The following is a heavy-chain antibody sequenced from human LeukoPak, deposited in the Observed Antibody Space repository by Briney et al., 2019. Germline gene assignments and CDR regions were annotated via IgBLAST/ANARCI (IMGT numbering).Heavy chain of an antibody. V-gene: IGHV3-11*06. CDR1: GFTFRDYY. J-gene: IGHJ4*02. D-gene: IGHD4-17*01. CDR3: ARDATGDNSIDC. Sequence: GGSLRLSCAASGFTFRDYYMTWIRQAPGKGLEWVSHISDSSSYTNYADSVKGRFTISRDNAKNSLYLQMNSLRTEDTAVYYCARDATGDNSIDCWGQGTLVTVSS. CDR2: ISDSSSYT.